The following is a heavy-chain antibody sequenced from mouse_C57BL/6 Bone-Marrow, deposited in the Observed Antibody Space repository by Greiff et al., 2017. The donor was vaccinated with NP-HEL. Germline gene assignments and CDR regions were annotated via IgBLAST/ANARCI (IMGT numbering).Heavy chain of an antibody. D-gene: IGHD2-2*01. CDR1: GFSLTSYA. V-gene: IGHV2-9-1*01. CDR3: ARNGSYAMDY. J-gene: IGHJ4*01. CDR2: IWTGGGT. Sequence: QVQLQQSGPGLVAPSQSLSLTCTVSGFSLTSYAISWVSQPPGKGLEWLGVIWTGGGTNYNSALISRLSISKGNSKSQVFLKMNNLQTDDTARYYCARNGSYAMDYWGQGTSVTVSS.